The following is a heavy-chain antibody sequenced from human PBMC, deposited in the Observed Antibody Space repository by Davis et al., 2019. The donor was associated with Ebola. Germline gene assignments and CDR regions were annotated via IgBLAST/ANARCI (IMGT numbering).Heavy chain of an antibody. J-gene: IGHJ4*02. CDR2: INPSGGST. Sequence: ASVKVSCKASGGTFSSYAISWVRQPPGQGLEWMGIINPSGGSTSYAQKFQGRVTMTRDTSTSTVYMELSSLRSEDTAVYYCARVGVPAALFDYWGQGTLVTVSS. D-gene: IGHD2-2*01. CDR1: GGTFSSYA. CDR3: ARVGVPAALFDY. V-gene: IGHV1-46*01.